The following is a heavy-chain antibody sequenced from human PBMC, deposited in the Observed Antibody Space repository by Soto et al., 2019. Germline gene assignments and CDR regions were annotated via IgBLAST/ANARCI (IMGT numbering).Heavy chain of an antibody. D-gene: IGHD3-3*01. V-gene: IGHV1-69*02. CDR3: ARGNFYDFWSGYLDY. J-gene: IGHJ4*02. CDR2: IIPILGIA. Sequence: QVQLVQSGAEVKKPGSSVKVSCKASGGTFSSYTISWVRQAPGQGLEWMGRIIPILGIANYAQKFQGRVTITADKSTSTAYMARSSLRSEDTAVYYCARGNFYDFWSGYLDYWGQGTLVTVSS. CDR1: GGTFSSYT.